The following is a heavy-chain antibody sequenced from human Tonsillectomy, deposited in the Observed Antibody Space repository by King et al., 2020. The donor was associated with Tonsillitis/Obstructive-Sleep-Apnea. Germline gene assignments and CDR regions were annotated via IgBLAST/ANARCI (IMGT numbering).Heavy chain of an antibody. CDR2: ISSSSSYI. D-gene: IGHD2-2*01. V-gene: IGHV3-21*01. CDR3: ARADAGLSDY. Sequence: VQLVESGGGLVKPGGSLRLSCAASGFTFSSYSMNWVRQAPGKRLEWVSSISSSSSYIYYADSVKGRFTISRDNAKNSLYLQMNSLRAEDTAVYYCARADAGLSDYWGQGTLVTVSS. CDR1: GFTFSSYS. J-gene: IGHJ4*02.